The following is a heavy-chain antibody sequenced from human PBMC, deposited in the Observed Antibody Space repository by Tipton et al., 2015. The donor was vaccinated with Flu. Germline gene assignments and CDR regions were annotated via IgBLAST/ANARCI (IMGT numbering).Heavy chain of an antibody. Sequence: QLVQSGAEVKKPGASVKVSCRTSGYVFSSYGIAWVRQAPGQGLEWMGWISGQTQSTHFTRNLQARLTLTADTSTSMASMELRNLTSDDTALYYCVRTGAADYSNYVGDYWGPGTLVTVSP. J-gene: IGHJ4*02. V-gene: IGHV1-18*01. CDR2: ISGQTQST. D-gene: IGHD4-11*01. CDR3: VRTGAADYSNYVGDY. CDR1: GYVFSSYG.